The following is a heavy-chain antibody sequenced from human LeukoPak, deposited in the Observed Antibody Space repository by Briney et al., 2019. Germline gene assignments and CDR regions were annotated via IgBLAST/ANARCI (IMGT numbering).Heavy chain of an antibody. Sequence: PGGSLRLSCAASGFTFSNAWMSWVRQAPGRGLEWVGRIKSKTDGGTTDYAAPVKGRFTISRDDSKNTLYLQMNSLKTEDTAVYYCTTDLVATIDDYWGQGTLVTVSS. CDR1: GFTFSNAW. D-gene: IGHD5-12*01. CDR2: IKSKTDGGTT. J-gene: IGHJ4*02. CDR3: TTDLVATIDDY. V-gene: IGHV3-15*01.